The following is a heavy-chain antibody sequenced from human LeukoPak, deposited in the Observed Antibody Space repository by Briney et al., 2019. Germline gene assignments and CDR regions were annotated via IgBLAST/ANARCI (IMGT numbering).Heavy chain of an antibody. CDR3: ARVYSSSGWYGSFQH. V-gene: IGHV4-61*01. CDR1: GGSIRSGSYY. Sequence: SQTLSLTCTVSGGSIRSGSYYWSWIRQPPGKGLEWIGYIYYSGSTNYNPSLNSRVTISVDTSKNQFSLRLISVTAADTAVYYCARVYSSSGWYGSFQHWGQGTLVSVSS. D-gene: IGHD6-19*01. CDR2: IYYSGST. J-gene: IGHJ1*01.